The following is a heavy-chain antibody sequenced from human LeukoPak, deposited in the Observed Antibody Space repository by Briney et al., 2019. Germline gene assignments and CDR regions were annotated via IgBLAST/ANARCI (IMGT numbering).Heavy chain of an antibody. J-gene: IGHJ3*02. CDR3: TTDMIVVVITTFDAFDI. CDR2: ISGSGGST. CDR1: GFTFSSYA. Sequence: GGSLRLSCAASGFTFSSYAMSWVRQAPGKGLEWVSAISGSGGSTYYADSVKGRFTISRDNSKNTLYLQMNSLKTEDTAVYYCTTDMIVVVITTFDAFDIWGQGTMVTVSS. D-gene: IGHD3-22*01. V-gene: IGHV3-23*01.